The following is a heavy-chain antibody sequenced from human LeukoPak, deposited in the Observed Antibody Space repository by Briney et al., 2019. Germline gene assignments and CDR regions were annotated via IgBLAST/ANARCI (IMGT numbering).Heavy chain of an antibody. CDR2: VSGSGSST. J-gene: IGHJ4*02. V-gene: IGHV3-23*01. CDR1: GFTFSSYA. Sequence: PGGSLRLSCAASGFTFSSYALTWVRQAPGKGLEWVSCVSGSGSSTYYADSVKGRFTISRDNSKNTLYLQMNSLRAEDTAVYYCAKDHDSSGPYYFDSWGQGTLVIVSS. D-gene: IGHD3-22*01. CDR3: AKDHDSSGPYYFDS.